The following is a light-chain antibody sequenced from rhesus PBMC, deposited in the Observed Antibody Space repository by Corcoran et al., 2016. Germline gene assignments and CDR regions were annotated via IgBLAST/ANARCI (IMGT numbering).Light chain of an antibody. CDR1: QGISSW. CDR3: QQHNSYPLT. V-gene: IGKV1-33*02. Sequence: DIQMTQSPSSLSASVGDRVTITCQASQGISSWLAWYQQKPGKAPKLLIYAASRLQSGGPSRFSGSGSGTDVTLTFSSLQPEDFATYYCQQHNSYPLTFGGGTKVEIK. J-gene: IGKJ4*01. CDR2: AAS.